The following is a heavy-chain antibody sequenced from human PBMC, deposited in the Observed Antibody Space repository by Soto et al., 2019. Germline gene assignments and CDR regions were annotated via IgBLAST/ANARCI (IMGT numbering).Heavy chain of an antibody. CDR2: IYYSGST. D-gene: IGHD4-17*01. Sequence: SETLSLTCTVSGGSISSGGYYWSWIRQHPGKGLEWIGYIYYSGSTYYTPSLKSRVTISVDTSKNQLSLKLSSVTAADTAVYYCARGTTTVTTFDYWGQGTLVTVSS. CDR3: ARGTTTVTTFDY. V-gene: IGHV4-31*03. J-gene: IGHJ4*02. CDR1: GGSISSGGYY.